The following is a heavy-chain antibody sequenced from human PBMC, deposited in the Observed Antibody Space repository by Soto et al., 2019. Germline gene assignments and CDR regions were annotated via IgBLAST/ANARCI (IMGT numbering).Heavy chain of an antibody. V-gene: IGHV1-69*13. D-gene: IGHD2-2*01. CDR2: IIPIFGTA. CDR3: ARVRVPAAIRAYYYGMDV. CDR1: GGTFSSYA. Sequence: SVKVSCKASGGTFSSYAISWVRQAPGQGLEWMGGIIPIFGTANYAQKFQGRVTITADESTSTAYMELSSLRSEDTAVYYCARVRVPAAIRAYYYGMDVWGQGTTVTVSS. J-gene: IGHJ6*02.